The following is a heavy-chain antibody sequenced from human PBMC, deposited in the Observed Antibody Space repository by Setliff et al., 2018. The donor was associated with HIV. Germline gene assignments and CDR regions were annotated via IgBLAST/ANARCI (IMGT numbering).Heavy chain of an antibody. Sequence: GGSLRLSCAASGFTVSSSYMSWVRQAPGKGLEWVSVVYSGGSTYYADSVKGRFTISRDNSKNTLYLQMNSLRAEDTAIYYCARDFHLGIGDGFDLWGQGTMVTVSS. V-gene: IGHV3-53*01. CDR3: ARDFHLGIGDGFDL. CDR1: GFTVSSSY. J-gene: IGHJ3*01. CDR2: VYSGGST. D-gene: IGHD7-27*01.